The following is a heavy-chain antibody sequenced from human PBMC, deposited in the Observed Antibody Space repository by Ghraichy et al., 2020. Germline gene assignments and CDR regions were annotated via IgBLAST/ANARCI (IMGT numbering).Heavy chain of an antibody. CDR3: AETTVPTRGGGPDLGSYWYFDL. J-gene: IGHJ2*01. D-gene: IGHD4-17*01. Sequence: SETLSLTCAVYGGSFSGYYWSWIRQRPGKGLEWIGEINHSGSTNYNPSLKSRVTISVDTSKHQFSLKLSSVTAADTAVYYCAETTVPTRGGGPDLGSYWYFDLWSRGTLVTVSS. V-gene: IGHV4-34*01. CDR1: GGSFSGYY. CDR2: INHSGST.